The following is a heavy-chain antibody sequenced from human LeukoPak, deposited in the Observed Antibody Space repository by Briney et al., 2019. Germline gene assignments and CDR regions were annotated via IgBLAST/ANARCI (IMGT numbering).Heavy chain of an antibody. CDR1: GFSFRSYS. V-gene: IGHV3-21*01. CDR2: ITGSSSYI. CDR3: ARDRLEGGETFDS. J-gene: IGHJ4*02. D-gene: IGHD1-1*01. Sequence: GGSLRLSCAASGFSFRSYSMDWVRQAPGKGLEWVSSITGSSSYISYADSVKGRFTISRDNAENSLFLQMNSLRPEVTAVYFCARDRLEGGETFDSWGQGTLVTVSS.